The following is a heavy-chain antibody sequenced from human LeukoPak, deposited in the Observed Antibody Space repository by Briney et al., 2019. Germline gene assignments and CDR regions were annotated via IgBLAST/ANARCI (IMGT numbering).Heavy chain of an antibody. CDR2: IYYSGST. CDR1: GGSISSSSYY. J-gene: IGHJ4*02. V-gene: IGHV4-39*01. D-gene: IGHD3-3*01. CDR3: ASRNLGFWSGYSLDY. Sequence: PSETLSLTCTVSGGSISSSSYYWGWIRQPPGKGLEWIGSIYYSGSTYYNPSLKSRVTISVDTSKNQFSPKLSSVTAADTAVYYCASRNLGFWSGYSLDYWGQGTLVTVSS.